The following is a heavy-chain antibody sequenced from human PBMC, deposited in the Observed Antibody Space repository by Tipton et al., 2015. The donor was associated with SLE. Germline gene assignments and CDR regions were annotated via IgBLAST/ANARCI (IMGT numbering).Heavy chain of an antibody. J-gene: IGHJ5*02. CDR3: AKDRMSASYYYFDL. Sequence: SLRLSCVASGFSIDDYAMHWVRQAPGKGLEWVSGISYNSGTMGYADSVKGRFIISRDNAKRTLYLQMSSLRPDDTAFYHCAKDRMSASYYYFDLWGQRSLVTVSS. V-gene: IGHV3-9*01. CDR2: ISYNSGTM. D-gene: IGHD1-26*01. CDR1: GFSIDDYA.